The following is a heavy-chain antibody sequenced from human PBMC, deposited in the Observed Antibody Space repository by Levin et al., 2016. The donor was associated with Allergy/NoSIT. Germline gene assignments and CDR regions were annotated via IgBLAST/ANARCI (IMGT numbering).Heavy chain of an antibody. CDR1: GGSISSSSYY. D-gene: IGHD6-13*01. CDR2: IYYSGST. Sequence: SETLSLTCTVSGGSISSSSYYWGWIRQPPGKGLEWIGSIYYSGSTYYNPSLKSRVTISVDTSKNQFSLKLSSVTAADTAVYYCARRYARRASSAAAGYYFDYWGQGTLVTVSS. CDR3: ARRYARRASSAAAGYYFDY. V-gene: IGHV4-39*01. J-gene: IGHJ4*02.